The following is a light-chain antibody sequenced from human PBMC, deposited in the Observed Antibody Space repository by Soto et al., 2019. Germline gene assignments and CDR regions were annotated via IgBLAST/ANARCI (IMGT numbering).Light chain of an antibody. J-gene: IGKJ1*01. CDR3: QQYNNWPPWT. CDR2: GAS. CDR1: QSVSSK. V-gene: IGKV3-15*01. Sequence: EIVMTQSPATLSVSPGERATLSCRASQSVSSKLAWYQQKPGQAPRLLIHGASTRATGIPARSSGSGSGTEFTLTISSLQSEDFAVYYCQQYNNWPPWTFGQGTKVDIK.